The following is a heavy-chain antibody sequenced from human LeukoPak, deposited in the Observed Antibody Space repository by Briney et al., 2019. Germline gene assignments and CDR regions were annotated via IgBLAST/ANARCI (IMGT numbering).Heavy chain of an antibody. D-gene: IGHD3-22*01. V-gene: IGHV3-74*01. CDR1: GFTFSSYW. CDR3: AKDVETYYYDSSGCVAMDV. CDR2: INSDGSST. J-gene: IGHJ6*03. Sequence: GGSLRLSCAASGFTFSSYWMHWVRQAPGKGLVWVSRINSDGSSTYYADPVKGRFTISREHSKNTLYLQMYSQRAEDTAVCYCAKDVETYYYDSSGCVAMDVWGKGTTVTVSS.